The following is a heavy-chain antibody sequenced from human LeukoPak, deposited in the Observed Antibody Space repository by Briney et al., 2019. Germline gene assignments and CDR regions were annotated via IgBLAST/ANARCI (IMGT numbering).Heavy chain of an antibody. V-gene: IGHV3-21*01. J-gene: IGHJ3*02. D-gene: IGHD4-23*01. CDR3: ARDYGGNSGAFDI. Sequence: GGSLRLSCAASGFTFSSYSMNWVRQAPGKGLDWVSSISSSSSYIYYADSVKGRFTISRDNAKNSLYLQMNSLRAEDTAVYYCARDYGGNSGAFDIWGQGTMVTVSS. CDR1: GFTFSSYS. CDR2: ISSSSSYI.